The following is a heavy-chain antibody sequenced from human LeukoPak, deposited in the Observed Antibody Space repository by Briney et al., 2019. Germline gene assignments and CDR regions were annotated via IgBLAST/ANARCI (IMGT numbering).Heavy chain of an antibody. CDR2: ISWNSGSI. D-gene: IGHD2-15*01. V-gene: IGHV3-9*01. J-gene: IGHJ4*02. Sequence: PGGSLRLSCAASGFTFDDYAMHWVRQAPGKGLEWVSGISWNSGSIGYADSVKGRFTISRDNSKNTLYLQMNSLRAEDTAVYYYAKATSWSPIGSFDYWGQGTLVTVSS. CDR1: GFTFDDYA. CDR3: AKATSWSPIGSFDY.